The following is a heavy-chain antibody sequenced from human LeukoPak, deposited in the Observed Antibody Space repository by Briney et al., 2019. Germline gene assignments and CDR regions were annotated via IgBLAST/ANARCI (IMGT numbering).Heavy chain of an antibody. CDR2: IYSGGST. V-gene: IGHV3-53*01. Sequence: GGSLRLSCAASGFTVSSNYMSWVRQAPGKGLEWVSVIYSGGSTYYADSVKGRFTISRDNSKSTLYIQMNSLRAEDTAVYYCASVYGDYWESYFDYWGQGTLVTVSS. CDR1: GFTVSSNY. D-gene: IGHD4-17*01. CDR3: ASVYGDYWESYFDY. J-gene: IGHJ4*02.